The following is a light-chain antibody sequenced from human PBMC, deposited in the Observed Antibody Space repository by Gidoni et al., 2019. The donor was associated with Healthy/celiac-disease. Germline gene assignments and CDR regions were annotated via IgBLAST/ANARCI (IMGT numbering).Light chain of an antibody. Sequence: DIVLTHSPATLSLSPGERPILSCRASQSVSSYLAWYQQKPGQAPRLLIYDASNRATGIPARFSGSGPGTDFTLTISSLEPEDFAVYYCQQRSNWPLTFXGXTKVEIK. J-gene: IGKJ4*01. CDR1: QSVSSY. CDR3: QQRSNWPLT. V-gene: IGKV3-11*01. CDR2: DAS.